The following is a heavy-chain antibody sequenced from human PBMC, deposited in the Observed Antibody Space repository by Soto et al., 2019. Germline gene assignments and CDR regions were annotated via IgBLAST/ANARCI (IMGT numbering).Heavy chain of an antibody. Sequence: QIQLVQSGPEVTKPGASVKVSCQGTGYTFSAYGVSWVRQAPGQGLEWMGWISGYNGQTNYAQKFRGRVTFTTDTSTSTDDMEVRSLRADDTAVYSCARDGRKHLWVEGLNAMDVWGQGTTVTVSS. CDR1: GYTFSAYG. J-gene: IGHJ6*02. CDR3: ARDGRKHLWVEGLNAMDV. D-gene: IGHD5-18*01. V-gene: IGHV1-18*01. CDR2: ISGYNGQT.